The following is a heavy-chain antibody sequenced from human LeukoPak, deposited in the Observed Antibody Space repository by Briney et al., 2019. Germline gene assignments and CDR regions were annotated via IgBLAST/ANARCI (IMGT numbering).Heavy chain of an antibody. CDR3: ARQRFLEWLLSSREHNWFDP. Sequence: SETLSLTCAVSGYSISSGYYWGWIRQPSGKGLEWIGSIYHSGSTYYNPSLKSRVTISVDTSKNQFSLKLSSVTAADTAVYYCARQRFLEWLLSSREHNWFDPWGQGTLVTVSS. CDR2: IYHSGST. D-gene: IGHD3-3*01. CDR1: GYSISSGYY. J-gene: IGHJ5*02. V-gene: IGHV4-38-2*01.